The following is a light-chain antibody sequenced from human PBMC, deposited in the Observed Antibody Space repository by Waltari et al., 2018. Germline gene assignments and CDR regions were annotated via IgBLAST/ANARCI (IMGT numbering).Light chain of an antibody. J-gene: IGLJ1*01. CDR2: QDS. CDR1: ILPKKY. Sequence: SSELTQPSSVSVSPGQTARITCPGYILPKKYPRGFQQKPGKAPVLVLYQDSARPSGIPERFSGSSSGTTVTLTISGAQVEDEADYYCYSTTDNNLGVFGPGTRVTVL. CDR3: YSTTDNNLGV. V-gene: IGLV3-27*01.